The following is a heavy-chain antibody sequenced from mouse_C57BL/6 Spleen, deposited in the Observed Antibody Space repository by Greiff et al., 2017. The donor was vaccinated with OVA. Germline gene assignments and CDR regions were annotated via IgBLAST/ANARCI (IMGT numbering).Heavy chain of an antibody. Sequence: QVQLQQPGAELVKPGASVKMSCKASGYTFTSYWITWVKQRPGQGLEWIGDIYPGSGSTNYNEKFKSKATLTVDTSSSTAYMQLSSLTTEDSAVDYCARYDYDGAWFAYWGQGTLVTVSA. D-gene: IGHD2-4*01. CDR3: ARYDYDGAWFAY. J-gene: IGHJ3*01. V-gene: IGHV1-55*01. CDR1: GYTFTSYW. CDR2: IYPGSGST.